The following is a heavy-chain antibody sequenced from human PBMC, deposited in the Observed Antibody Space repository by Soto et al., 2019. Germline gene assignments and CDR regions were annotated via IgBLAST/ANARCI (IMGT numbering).Heavy chain of an antibody. CDR3: ARVGIYYGSGSYHDAFDI. CDR2: IYSGGST. CDR1: GFTVSSNY. V-gene: IGHV3-66*01. D-gene: IGHD3-10*01. Sequence: EVQLVESGGGLVQPGGSLRLSCAASGFTVSSNYMSWVRQAPGKGLECVSVIYSGGSTYYADSVKGRFTISRDNSKNTMYLQMNSLRAEDTAVYYCARVGIYYGSGSYHDAFDIWGQGTMVTVSS. J-gene: IGHJ3*02.